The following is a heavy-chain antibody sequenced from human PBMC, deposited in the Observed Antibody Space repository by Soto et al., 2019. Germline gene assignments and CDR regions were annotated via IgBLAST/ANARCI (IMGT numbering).Heavy chain of an antibody. CDR3: ARHEKYYYYYMDV. CDR1: GYSFTSYW. J-gene: IGHJ6*03. CDR2: IYPGDSDT. V-gene: IGHV5-51*01. Sequence: GESLKISCKGSGYSFTSYWIGWVRQMPGKGLEWMGIIYPGDSDTRYSPSFQGQVTISADKSISTAYLQWSSLKASDTAMYYGARHEKYYYYYMDVWGKGTTVTVSS.